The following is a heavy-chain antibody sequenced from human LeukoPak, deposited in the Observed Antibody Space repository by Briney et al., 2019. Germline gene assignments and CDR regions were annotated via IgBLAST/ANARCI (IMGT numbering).Heavy chain of an antibody. D-gene: IGHD6-13*01. CDR2: INPNSGGN. Sequence: ASVTVSCKASVYTFTGYYMHWVRQAPGQGREWMGWINPNSGGNNFAQKFQGRVTMTRDTYISTVYMELSRLRSDDTAVYYCARVAYSSSWYLFDYCGQGTLVTVSS. CDR3: ARVAYSSSWYLFDY. V-gene: IGHV1-2*02. J-gene: IGHJ4*02. CDR1: VYTFTGYY.